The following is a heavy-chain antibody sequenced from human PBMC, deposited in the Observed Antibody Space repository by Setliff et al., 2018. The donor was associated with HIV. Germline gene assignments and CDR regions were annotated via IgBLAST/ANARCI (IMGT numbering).Heavy chain of an antibody. J-gene: IGHJ3*02. CDR1: GDSISSGSYY. D-gene: IGHD3-22*01. CDR3: ARHSITLVVGVPERDDAFDI. V-gene: IGHV4-61*09. CDR2: IHTTGST. Sequence: PSETLSLTCSVSGDSISSGSYYWSWIRLPAGKGLEWIGQIHTTGSTNYNPSLKSRVTISVDTSKNQFSLKLSSVTAADTAVYYCARHSITLVVGVPERDDAFDIWGQGTMVTVSS.